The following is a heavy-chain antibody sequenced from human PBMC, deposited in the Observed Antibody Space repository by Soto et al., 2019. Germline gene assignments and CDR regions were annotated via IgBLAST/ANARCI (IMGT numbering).Heavy chain of an antibody. CDR3: ARGRRIFGVVTPNWFDP. D-gene: IGHD3-3*01. CDR1: GGSITSSSYY. Sequence: SETLSLTCTVSGGSITSSSYYWGWIRQPPGKGLEWIGSIYYSGSTYYNPSLKSRVTISVDRSKNQFSLKLSSVTAADTAVYYCARGRRIFGVVTPNWFDPWGQGTLVNV. CDR2: IYYSGST. J-gene: IGHJ5*02. V-gene: IGHV4-39*07.